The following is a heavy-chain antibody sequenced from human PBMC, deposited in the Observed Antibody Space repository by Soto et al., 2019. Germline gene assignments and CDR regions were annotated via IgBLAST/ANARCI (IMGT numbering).Heavy chain of an antibody. J-gene: IGHJ5*02. D-gene: IGHD6-6*01. CDR2: IYYSGST. V-gene: IGHV4-30-4*01. Sequence: TLSLTCTVSGGSISSGDYYWSWIRQPPGKGLEWIGYIYYSGSTYYNPSLKSRVTISVDTSKNQFSLKLSSVTAADTAVYYCAREGSIAARRNWFDPWGQGTLVTVSS. CDR1: GGSISSGDYY. CDR3: AREGSIAARRNWFDP.